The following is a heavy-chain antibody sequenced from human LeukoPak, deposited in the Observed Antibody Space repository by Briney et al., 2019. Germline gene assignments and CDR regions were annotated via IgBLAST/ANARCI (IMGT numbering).Heavy chain of an antibody. V-gene: IGHV4-61*02. CDR1: GGSISSGSYY. D-gene: IGHD3-10*01. Sequence: SETLSLTCTVSGGSISSGSYYWSWIRQPAGKGLEWIGRIYTSGSTNYNPSLKSRVTISVVTSKNQFSLKLSSVTAADTAVYYCARGGITMVRGGNWFDPWGQGTLVTVSS. J-gene: IGHJ5*02. CDR2: IYTSGST. CDR3: ARGGITMVRGGNWFDP.